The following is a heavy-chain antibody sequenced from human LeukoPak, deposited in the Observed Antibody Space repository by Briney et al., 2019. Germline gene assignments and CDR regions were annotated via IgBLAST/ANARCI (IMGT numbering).Heavy chain of an antibody. CDR1: GGSISSNSYY. CDR3: ARDNRYFDPGVYYYYGMDV. J-gene: IGHJ6*02. V-gene: IGHV4-39*07. D-gene: IGHD3-9*01. CDR2: IYYSGST. Sequence: SETLSLTCTVSGGSISSNSYYWGWIRQPPGKGLEWIGNIYYSGSTYYNPSLKSRVTISIDTSKNQFSLKLRSVSAADTAVYYCARDNRYFDPGVYYYYGMDVWGQGTTVTVSS.